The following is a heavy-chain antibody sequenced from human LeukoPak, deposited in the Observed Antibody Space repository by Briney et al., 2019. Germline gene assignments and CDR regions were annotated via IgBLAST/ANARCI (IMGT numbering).Heavy chain of an antibody. V-gene: IGHV3-30-3*01. J-gene: IGHJ6*02. CDR1: GFTFSSYA. CDR2: ISYDGSNK. D-gene: IGHD3-10*01. Sequence: GGSLRLSCAASGFTFSSYAMHWVRQAPGKGLEWVAVISYDGSNKYYADSVKGRFTISRDNSKNTLYLQMNSLRAEDTAVYYSARDFYGSGSDYYYGMDVWGQGTTVTVSS. CDR3: ARDFYGSGSDYYYGMDV.